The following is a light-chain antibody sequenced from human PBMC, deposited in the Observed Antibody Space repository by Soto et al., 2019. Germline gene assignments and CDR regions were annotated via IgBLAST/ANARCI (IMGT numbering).Light chain of an antibody. CDR3: QSYDSSLSVWV. V-gene: IGLV1-40*01. Sequence: QLVLTQPPSVSGAPGQRVTISCTESSSNIGAGYDVHWYHQLPGTAPKLLIYGNNNRPSGVPDRFSGSRSGTSASLAITGLQAEDEADYYCQSYDSSLSVWVFGGGTKLTVL. CDR1: SSNIGAGYD. J-gene: IGLJ3*02. CDR2: GNN.